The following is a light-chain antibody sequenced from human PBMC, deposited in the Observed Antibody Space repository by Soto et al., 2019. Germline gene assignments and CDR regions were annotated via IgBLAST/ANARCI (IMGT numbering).Light chain of an antibody. CDR3: EQYNNWPPYT. CDR1: QSVSSN. V-gene: IGKV3-15*01. J-gene: IGKJ2*01. CDR2: GAS. Sequence: EIVMTQSPATLSVSPGERATLSCRASQSVSSNLAWYQQKPGQAPRLLIYGASTRATGIPARFSGSGSGTEFTLAINSLQPEDFAVYYCEQYNNWPPYTFGQGTKLEI.